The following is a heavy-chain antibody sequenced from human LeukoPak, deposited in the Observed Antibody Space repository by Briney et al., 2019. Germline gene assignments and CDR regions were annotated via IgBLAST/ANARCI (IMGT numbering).Heavy chain of an antibody. D-gene: IGHD3-10*01. V-gene: IGHV3-21*01. J-gene: IGHJ4*02. CDR2: ISSNNRYI. CDR3: SRERRDNYASGAYAYPFEY. Sequence: GGSLRLSCAASGFTFSTYSMNWVRQAPGKGLEWVSSISSNNRYIYYADSVKGRFTISRDNAENSLYLQMNSLRAEDTAMYYCSRERRDNYASGAYAYPFEYWGQGTRVAVSS. CDR1: GFTFSTYS.